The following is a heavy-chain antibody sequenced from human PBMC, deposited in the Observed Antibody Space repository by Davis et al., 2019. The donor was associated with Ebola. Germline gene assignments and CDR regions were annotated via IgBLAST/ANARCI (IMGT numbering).Heavy chain of an antibody. D-gene: IGHD2/OR15-2a*01. CDR1: GFSFSIYS. Sequence: PGGSLRLSCAASGFSFSIYSMNWVRQAPGKGLEWVSSIGGSGDYIYYADSVKGRFTISRDNAKNSVYLQMNSLRGDDTAMYYCARDLSYFSLEVCGQGTTVSVSS. J-gene: IGHJ6*02. CDR3: ARDLSYFSLEV. CDR2: IGGSGDYI. V-gene: IGHV3-21*01.